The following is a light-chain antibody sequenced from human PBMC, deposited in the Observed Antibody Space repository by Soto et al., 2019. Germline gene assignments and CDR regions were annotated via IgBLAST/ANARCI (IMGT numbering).Light chain of an antibody. Sequence: GVMTKSPLSLPVTLGQPASISCRSNQSLVHSDGIAYFSWFQQRPGRSPRRLIYKVSNRDSGVPARFSGSGSGTDFALKISRVEAEDVGVYYCTQGTHWPIPSAHGTRLAIK. V-gene: IGKV2-30*02. CDR3: TQGTHWPIP. CDR1: QSLVHSDGIAY. CDR2: KVS. J-gene: IGKJ5*01.